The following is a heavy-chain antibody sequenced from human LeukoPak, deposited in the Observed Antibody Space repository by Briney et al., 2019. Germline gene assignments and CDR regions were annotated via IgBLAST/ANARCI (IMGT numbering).Heavy chain of an antibody. V-gene: IGHV4-61*02. CDR2: IYTSGST. Sequence: SQTLSLTCTVSGGSISSGSYYWSWIQQPAGKGLEWIGRIYTSGSTNYNPSPKSRVTISVDTSKNQFSLKLSSVTAADTAVYYCARVQPYYYYYYMDVWGKGTTVTVSS. D-gene: IGHD5-18*01. J-gene: IGHJ6*03. CDR1: GGSISSGSYY. CDR3: ARVQPYYYYYYMDV.